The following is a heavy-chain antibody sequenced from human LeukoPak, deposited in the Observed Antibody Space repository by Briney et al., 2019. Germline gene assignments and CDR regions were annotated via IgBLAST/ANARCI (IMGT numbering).Heavy chain of an antibody. V-gene: IGHV4-4*02. CDR2: IYHSGST. CDR3: ARDRSPYSSSGVDAFDI. CDR1: GGSISSSNW. Sequence: PSETLSLTCAVSGGSISSSNWWSWVRQPPGKGLEWIGEIYHSGSTNYNPSLKSRVTISVDKSKNQFSLKLSSVTAADTAVYYCARDRSPYSSSGVDAFDIWGQGTMVTVSS. J-gene: IGHJ3*02. D-gene: IGHD6-6*01.